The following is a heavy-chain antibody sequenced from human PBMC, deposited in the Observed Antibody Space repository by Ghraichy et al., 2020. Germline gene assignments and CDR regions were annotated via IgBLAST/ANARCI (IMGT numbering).Heavy chain of an antibody. D-gene: IGHD2-15*01. CDR2: ISAYNGNT. V-gene: IGHV1-18*04. Sequence: ASVKVSCKASGYTFTSYGISWVRQAPGQGLEWMGWISAYNGNTNYAQKLQGRVTMTTDTSTSTAYMELRSLRSDDTAVYYCARGPVVAAAPLTLDYWGQGTLVTVSS. CDR1: GYTFTSYG. CDR3: ARGPVVAAAPLTLDY. J-gene: IGHJ4*02.